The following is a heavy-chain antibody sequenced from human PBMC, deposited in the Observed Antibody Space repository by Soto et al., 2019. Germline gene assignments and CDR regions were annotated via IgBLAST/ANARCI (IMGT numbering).Heavy chain of an antibody. Sequence: SETLSLTCTVSGGSISSGGYYWSWIRQHPGKGLEWIGYISYSGTTKYNPSLKNRVTILRDTSKNQFSLKLSSVTAADTAVYYCASLHCDSPNCVPPDPGGQGTRVTV. V-gene: IGHV4-61*08. J-gene: IGHJ5*02. CDR3: ASLHCDSPNCVPPDP. CDR2: ISYSGTT. D-gene: IGHD1-1*01. CDR1: GGSISSGGYY.